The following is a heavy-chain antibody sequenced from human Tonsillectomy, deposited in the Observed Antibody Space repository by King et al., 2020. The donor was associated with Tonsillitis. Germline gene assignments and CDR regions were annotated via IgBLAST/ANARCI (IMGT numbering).Heavy chain of an antibody. Sequence: VQLVESGGGVVQPGGSLRLSCAASGFSFSNYGFHWVRQAPGKGLEWVAFIQYDGSNKFYTDSVKGRFTISRDDSKSTLDLQMNSLRPEDTAVYYCAKVRFNSGWYGADYYYGMDVWGQGTAVIVSS. CDR1: GFSFSNYG. CDR2: IQYDGSNK. J-gene: IGHJ6*02. D-gene: IGHD6-19*01. V-gene: IGHV3-30*02. CDR3: AKVRFNSGWYGADYYYGMDV.